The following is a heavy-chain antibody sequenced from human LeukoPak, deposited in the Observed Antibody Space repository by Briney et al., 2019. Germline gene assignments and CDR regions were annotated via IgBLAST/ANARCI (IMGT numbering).Heavy chain of an antibody. CDR2: IYPGDSDT. CDR1: GYTFTSHW. V-gene: IGHV5-51*01. Sequence: GESLKISCKVSGYTFTSHWIAWVRQMPGKGLGWMGIIYPGDSDTRYSPSFQGQVTISADESINTAYLQWRSLKASDTAIYYCARGSGWYKNFDYWGRGTLVTVSS. D-gene: IGHD6-19*01. CDR3: ARGSGWYKNFDY. J-gene: IGHJ4*02.